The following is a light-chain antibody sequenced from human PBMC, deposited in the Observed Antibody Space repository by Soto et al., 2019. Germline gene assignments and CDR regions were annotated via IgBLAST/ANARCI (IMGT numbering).Light chain of an antibody. CDR3: QHYDSYPLT. V-gene: IGKV1-5*01. J-gene: IGKJ4*01. Sequence: DVQMTQSPSTLSASVGDRVTIAWRASQSINNLLAWYQQKPGKAPKFLIYDVSTLESGVPSRFSGSGSGTAFTPTISSLQHEDFETHYCQHYDSYPLTFGGGTQVDI. CDR2: DVS. CDR1: QSINNL.